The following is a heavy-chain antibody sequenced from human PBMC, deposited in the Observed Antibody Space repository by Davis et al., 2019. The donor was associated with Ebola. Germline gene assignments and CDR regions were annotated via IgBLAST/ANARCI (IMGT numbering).Heavy chain of an antibody. CDR3: AKEYYGSGHFDY. J-gene: IGHJ4*02. Sequence: GESLKISCAASGFTVSSNYMSWVRQAPGKGLEWVAVISYDGSNKYYADSVKGRFTISRDNSKNTLYLQMNSLRAEDTAVYYCAKEYYGSGHFDYWGQGTLVTVSS. D-gene: IGHD3-10*01. CDR1: GFTVSSNY. V-gene: IGHV3-30*18. CDR2: ISYDGSNK.